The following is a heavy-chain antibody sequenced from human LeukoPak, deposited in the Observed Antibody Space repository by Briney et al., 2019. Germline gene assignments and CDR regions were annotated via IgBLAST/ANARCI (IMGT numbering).Heavy chain of an antibody. Sequence: SETLSLTCTVSGGSIRNYYWSWIRQPPGKGLEWVGYFSYSGSTTYNPSLKSRVTISVDTSKNQFSLKLSSVTAADTAVYYCARHDSSGRTSDYWGQGTLVTVSS. J-gene: IGHJ4*02. D-gene: IGHD3-22*01. CDR2: FSYSGST. CDR3: ARHDSSGRTSDY. CDR1: GGSIRNYY. V-gene: IGHV4-59*01.